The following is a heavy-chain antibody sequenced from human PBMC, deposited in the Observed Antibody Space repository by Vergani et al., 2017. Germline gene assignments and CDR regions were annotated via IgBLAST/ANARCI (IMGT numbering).Heavy chain of an antibody. D-gene: IGHD3-10*01. Sequence: EVQLVESGGGLVQPGGSLRLSCAASGFTFSRYWMHWVRQAPGKGLVWVSRINSDGSSTSYADSVKGRFTISRDNAKNTLYLQMNSLRAEDTAVYYWARSQAPSVLLWFGELFPPDYWGQGILVTVSS. CDR3: ARSQAPSVLLWFGELFPPDY. CDR1: GFTFSRYW. J-gene: IGHJ4*02. CDR2: INSDGSST. V-gene: IGHV3-74*01.